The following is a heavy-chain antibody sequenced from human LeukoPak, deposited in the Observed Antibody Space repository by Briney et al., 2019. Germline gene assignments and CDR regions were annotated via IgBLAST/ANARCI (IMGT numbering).Heavy chain of an antibody. D-gene: IGHD3-10*01. V-gene: IGHV4-59*01. CDR1: GGSISSYY. J-gene: IGHJ5*02. CDR3: ARGLYGSGSYRFDP. Sequence: SETLSLTCTVSGGSISSYYWSWIRQPPGKGLEWLGYIYYSGSTNYNPSLKSRVTISVDTSKNQFSLKLSSVTAADTAVYYCARGLYGSGSYRFDPWGQGTLVTVSS. CDR2: IYYSGST.